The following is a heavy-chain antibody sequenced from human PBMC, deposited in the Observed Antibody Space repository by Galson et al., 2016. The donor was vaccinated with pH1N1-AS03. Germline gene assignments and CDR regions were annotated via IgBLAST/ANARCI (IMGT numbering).Heavy chain of an antibody. CDR3: IKGGAASADFFDI. J-gene: IGHJ3*02. D-gene: IGHD3/OR15-3a*01. CDR2: ISWNSNKI. CDR1: GFRFDDYA. Sequence: SLRLSCAVSGFRFDDYAMHWVRQAPGKGLEWVSSISWNSNKIDYADSAKGRFTISRDSAKNSLNLQMTSLRAEDTALYYCIKGGAASADFFDIWGQGTMVTVSS. V-gene: IGHV3-9*01.